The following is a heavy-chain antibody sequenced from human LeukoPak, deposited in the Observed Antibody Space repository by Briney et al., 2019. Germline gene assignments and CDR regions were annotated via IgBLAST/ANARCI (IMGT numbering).Heavy chain of an antibody. Sequence: SETLSLTCAVYGGSFSGYYRSWIRQPPGEGLEWIGEINHSGSTNYNPSLKSRVTISVDTSKNQFSLKLSSVTAADTAVYYCARAPTIFGVVITKSWFDPWGQGTLVTVSS. D-gene: IGHD3-3*01. CDR1: GGSFSGYY. CDR3: ARAPTIFGVVITKSWFDP. J-gene: IGHJ5*02. V-gene: IGHV4-34*01. CDR2: INHSGST.